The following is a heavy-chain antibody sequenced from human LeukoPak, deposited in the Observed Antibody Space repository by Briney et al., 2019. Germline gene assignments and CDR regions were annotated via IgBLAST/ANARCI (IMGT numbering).Heavy chain of an antibody. J-gene: IGHJ6*03. D-gene: IGHD6-13*01. CDR2: IYPGDSDT. Sequence: GESLKISCKGPGYSFTSYWIGWVRQMPGKGLEWMGIIYPGDSDTRYSPSFQGQVTISADKSISTAYLQWSSLKASGTAMYYCARHRRVGPYSSSWYGVYYYYMDVWGKGTTVTVSS. V-gene: IGHV5-51*01. CDR3: ARHRRVGPYSSSWYGVYYYYMDV. CDR1: GYSFTSYW.